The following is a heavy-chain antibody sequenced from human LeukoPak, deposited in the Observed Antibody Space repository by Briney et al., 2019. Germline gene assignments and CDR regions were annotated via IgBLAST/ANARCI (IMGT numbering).Heavy chain of an antibody. V-gene: IGHV1-8*01. CDR2: MTPESGNT. J-gene: IGHJ4*02. D-gene: IGHD7-27*01. CDR1: GYTFTSYD. Sequence: ASVKVSCKASGYTFTSYDINWVRQAPGLGREWVGWMTPESGNTGYAQKFQGRVSMTRDTSTGTAYMDLSSLRSEDTAVYFCARNLYGTGEFDYWGQGTLVTVSS. CDR3: ARNLYGTGEFDY.